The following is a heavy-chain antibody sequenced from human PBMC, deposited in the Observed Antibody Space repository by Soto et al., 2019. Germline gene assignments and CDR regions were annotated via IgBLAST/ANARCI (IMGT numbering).Heavy chain of an antibody. J-gene: IGHJ6*02. CDR3: ARATYCSGGSCSYYYYYGMDV. CDR1: GYTFTSYG. Sequence: QVQLVQSGAKVKKPGASVKVSCKASGYTFTSYGISWVRQAPAQGLEWMGWISAYNGNTNYAQKLQGRVTMTTDTSTSTAYMELRSLRSDDTAVYYCARATYCSGGSCSYYYYYGMDVWGQGTTVTVSS. CDR2: ISAYNGNT. D-gene: IGHD2-15*01. V-gene: IGHV1-18*04.